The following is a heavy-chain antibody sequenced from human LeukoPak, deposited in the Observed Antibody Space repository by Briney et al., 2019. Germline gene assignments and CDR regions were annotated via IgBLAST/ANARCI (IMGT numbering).Heavy chain of an antibody. Sequence: SGGSLRLSCAASGFTFSSYGMHWVRQAPGKGLEWVAMIWYDGSNKYYIDSVKGRFTISRDNSKNTVYLQMNSLRAEDTAVYYCARQGSSGAFDIWGQGTMVTVSS. V-gene: IGHV3-33*01. CDR2: IWYDGSNK. CDR3: ARQGSSGAFDI. CDR1: GFTFSSYG. J-gene: IGHJ3*02. D-gene: IGHD6-6*01.